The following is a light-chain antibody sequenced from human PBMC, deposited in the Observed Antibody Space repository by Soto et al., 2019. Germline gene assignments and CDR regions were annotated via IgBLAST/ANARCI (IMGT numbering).Light chain of an antibody. V-gene: IGKV1-39*01. Sequence: DIPMTQSPSSLSASVGGRVTITCRASQSISTYLNWFQQEPGKAPKLLIYASSTLQGGVPSRFSGSGYGSEFSLTISSLQPEDFATYYYQQTFSPPSITFGQGTRLDIK. CDR3: QQTFSPPSIT. CDR2: ASS. J-gene: IGKJ5*01. CDR1: QSISTY.